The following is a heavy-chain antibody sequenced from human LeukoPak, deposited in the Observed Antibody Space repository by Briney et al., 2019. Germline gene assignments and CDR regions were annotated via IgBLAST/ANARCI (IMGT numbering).Heavy chain of an antibody. J-gene: IGHJ6*04. CDR3: ARGRGSPVTMFLDV. D-gene: IGHD3-10*02. CDR2: TIHIFGTA. V-gene: IGHV1-69*13. CDR1: GVTFISHS. Sequence: SVDVACKASGVTFISHSIRGAGQPPGQGLDVMGGTIHIFGTATYAQKFQGRVTINRDDSPRTAYMALSSPSSEDTAVYYCARGRGSPVTMFLDVWGEGTTVTVSS.